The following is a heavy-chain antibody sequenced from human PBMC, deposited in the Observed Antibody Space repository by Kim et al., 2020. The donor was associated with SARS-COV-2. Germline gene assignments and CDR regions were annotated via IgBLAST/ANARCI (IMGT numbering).Heavy chain of an antibody. D-gene: IGHD2-2*01. CDR1: GFTFSSYA. CDR3: AKSVVGAGTHD. V-gene: IGHV3-23*01. J-gene: IGHJ4*02. CDR2: ISDRGGST. Sequence: GGSLRLSCAASGFTFSSYAMNWVRQAPGKGLEWVSVISDRGGSTYYTDSVKGRFTISRDNSKNTLHLQMSSLRAEDTAVYYCAKSVVGAGTHDWGQGTLVTVSS.